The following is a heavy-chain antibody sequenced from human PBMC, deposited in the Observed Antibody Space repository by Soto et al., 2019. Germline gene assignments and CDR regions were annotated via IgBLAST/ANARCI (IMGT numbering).Heavy chain of an antibody. CDR1: GGSISSSSYY. CDR3: ARLGYSSSSGAVFDY. Sequence: SETLSLTCTVSGGSISSSSYYWGWIRQPPGKGLEWIGSIYYSGSTYYNPSLKSRVTISEDTSKNQFSLKLSSVTAADTAVYYCARLGYSSSSGAVFDYWGQGTLVTVSS. D-gene: IGHD6-6*01. V-gene: IGHV4-39*01. CDR2: IYYSGST. J-gene: IGHJ4*02.